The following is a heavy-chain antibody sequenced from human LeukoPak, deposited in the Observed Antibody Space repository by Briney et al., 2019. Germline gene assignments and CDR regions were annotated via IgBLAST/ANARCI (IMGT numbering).Heavy chain of an antibody. Sequence: GGSLRLSCAASGFTFSSYALHWVRQAPGKGLEWVAIISFDGSNKYYADSVKGRFTISRDNSKNTLYLQMNSLRAEDTAVYYCAREAFIVYPTGEATDYWGQGTLVTVSS. J-gene: IGHJ4*02. D-gene: IGHD1-26*01. CDR3: AREAFIVYPTGEATDY. CDR1: GFTFSSYA. V-gene: IGHV3-30-3*01. CDR2: ISFDGSNK.